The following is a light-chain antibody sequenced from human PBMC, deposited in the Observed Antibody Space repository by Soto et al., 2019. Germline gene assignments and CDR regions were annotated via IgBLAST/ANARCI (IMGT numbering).Light chain of an antibody. Sequence: DIQVTQSPSTLSASVGDRVTITCRASQSIKSWLAWYQQKPGKAPKLLIYKASTLKSGVPSRFSGSVSGTEFTLTISSLQPDDFATYCCQQYNSYSALTFGGGTEVEIK. V-gene: IGKV1-5*03. J-gene: IGKJ4*01. CDR3: QQYNSYSALT. CDR2: KAS. CDR1: QSIKSW.